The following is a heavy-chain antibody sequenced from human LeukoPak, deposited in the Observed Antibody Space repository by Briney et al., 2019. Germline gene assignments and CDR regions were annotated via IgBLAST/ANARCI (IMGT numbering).Heavy chain of an antibody. D-gene: IGHD6-19*01. J-gene: IGHJ5*02. V-gene: IGHV4-39*01. CDR2: IYYSGST. CDR3: ARLAGSGGWYVSAGLYEEPEGTGWFDP. CDR1: GGSISSSSYY. Sequence: SETLSLTCTVSGGSISSSSYYWGWIRQPPGKGLEWIGSIYYSGSTYYNPSLKSRVTISVDTSKNQFSLKLSSVTAADTAVYYCARLAGSGGWYVSAGLYEEPEGTGWFDPWGQGTLVTVSS.